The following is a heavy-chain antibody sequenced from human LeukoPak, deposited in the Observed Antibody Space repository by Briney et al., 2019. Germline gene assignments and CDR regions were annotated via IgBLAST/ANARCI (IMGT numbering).Heavy chain of an antibody. CDR2: IYDSGRT. D-gene: IGHD4-17*01. V-gene: IGHV4-30-2*01. Sequence: PSETLSLTCTVSGDSISSGGNYWSWVRQPPGRGLEWIGYIYDSGRTYYRPSLESRVTISLDRSKTQFSLEVTSVTAADSAVYFCASGPADFGDYVEYYYMDVWGKGTTVTVSS. J-gene: IGHJ6*03. CDR3: ASGPADFGDYVEYYYMDV. CDR1: GDSISSGGNY.